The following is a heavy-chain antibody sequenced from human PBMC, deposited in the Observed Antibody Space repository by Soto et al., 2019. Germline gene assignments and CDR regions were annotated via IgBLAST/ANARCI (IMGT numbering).Heavy chain of an antibody. V-gene: IGHV1-69*06. CDR2: IIPMFGTP. CDR3: ARNGVAGMDY. Sequence: QVQLVQSGAEVKKPGSSVKVSCKASGDTFTSYPFSWVRQAPGQGLEWMGGIIPMFGTPSNAQKFQGRLTITADKSTSTVYMELSGLKSEDTAVYFCARNGVAGMDYWGQGTLVTVSS. D-gene: IGHD3-3*01. CDR1: GDTFTSYP. J-gene: IGHJ4*02.